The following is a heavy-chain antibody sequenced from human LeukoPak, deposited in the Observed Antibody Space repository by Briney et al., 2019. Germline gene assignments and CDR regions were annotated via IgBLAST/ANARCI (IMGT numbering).Heavy chain of an antibody. J-gene: IGHJ6*03. CDR1: GGTFSSYA. V-gene: IGHV1-69*13. D-gene: IGHD6-6*01. CDR3: ARVRIYGSSESYYMDV. Sequence: ASVKVSCKASGGTFSSYAISWVRQAPGQGLEWMGGIIPIFGTANYAQKFQGRVTITADESTSTAYMELSSLRSEDTAVYYCARVRIYGSSESYYMDVWGKGTTVTVSS. CDR2: IIPIFGTA.